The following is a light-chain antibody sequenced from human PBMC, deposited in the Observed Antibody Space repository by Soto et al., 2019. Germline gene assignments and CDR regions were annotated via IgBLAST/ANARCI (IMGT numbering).Light chain of an antibody. CDR1: QSVSRN. V-gene: IGKV3-15*01. J-gene: IGKJ1*01. Sequence: EIVMTQSPATLSVSQGERATLSCRASQSVSRNVAWYQQKPGQAPRLLIHDASTRATGISVRFSGSGSGTEFTLNISSLQSEDFAAYYCQRYNNWLWTFGQGTKVEIK. CDR2: DAS. CDR3: QRYNNWLWT.